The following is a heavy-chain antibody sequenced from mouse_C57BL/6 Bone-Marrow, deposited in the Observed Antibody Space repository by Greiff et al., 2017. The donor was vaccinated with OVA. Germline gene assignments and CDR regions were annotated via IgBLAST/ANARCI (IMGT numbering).Heavy chain of an antibody. CDR2: IYPRSGNT. J-gene: IGHJ4*01. CDR1: GYTFTSYG. V-gene: IGHV1-81*01. D-gene: IGHD3-2*02. Sequence: QVQLQQSGAELARPGASVKLSCKASGYTFTSYGISWVKQRTGQGLEWIGEIYPRSGNTYYNEKFKGKATLTADKSSSTAYMELRSLTSEDSAVYFCARQLRLPIYYAMEYWGQGTSVTVAS. CDR3: ARQLRLPIYYAMEY.